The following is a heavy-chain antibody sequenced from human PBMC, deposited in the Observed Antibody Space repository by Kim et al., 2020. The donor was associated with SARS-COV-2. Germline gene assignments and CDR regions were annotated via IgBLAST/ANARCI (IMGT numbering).Heavy chain of an antibody. CDR1: GFTFSSYG. CDR2: IWYDGSNK. D-gene: IGHD4-17*01. J-gene: IGHJ6*02. Sequence: GGSLRLSCAASGFTFSSYGMHWVRQAPGKGLEWVAVIWYDGSNKYYADSVKGRFTISRDNSKNTLYLQMNSLRAEDTAVYYCARFYGGNSKGSYYYGMDVWGQGTTVTVSS. CDR3: ARFYGGNSKGSYYYGMDV. V-gene: IGHV3-33*08.